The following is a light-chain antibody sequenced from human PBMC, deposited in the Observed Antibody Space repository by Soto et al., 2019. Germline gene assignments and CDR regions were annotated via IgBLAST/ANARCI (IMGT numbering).Light chain of an antibody. Sequence: QSVLTQPPSASGTPGHRVTISCSGSNSNIGTNTVNWYQQLPGTAPKLLIYSNYQRPSGVPDRFSGSKSGTSASLDISGLQSEDEADYYCAAWDDSLNGVVFGGGTKLTVL. CDR1: NSNIGTNT. CDR3: AAWDDSLNGVV. V-gene: IGLV1-44*01. J-gene: IGLJ2*01. CDR2: SNY.